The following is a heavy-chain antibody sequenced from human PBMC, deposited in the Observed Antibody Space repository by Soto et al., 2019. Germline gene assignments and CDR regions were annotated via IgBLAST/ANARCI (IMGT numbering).Heavy chain of an antibody. CDR3: ARFSGSEWEPLDSYFDY. CDR1: GYTFTSYG. V-gene: IGHV1-18*01. Sequence: GASVKVSCKASGYTFTSYGISWVRQAPGQGLEWMGWISAYNGNTNYAQKLQGRVTMTTDTSTSTAYMELRSLRSDDTAVYYCARFSGSEWEPLDSYFDYWGQGTLVTVSS. CDR2: ISAYNGNT. J-gene: IGHJ4*02. D-gene: IGHD1-26*01.